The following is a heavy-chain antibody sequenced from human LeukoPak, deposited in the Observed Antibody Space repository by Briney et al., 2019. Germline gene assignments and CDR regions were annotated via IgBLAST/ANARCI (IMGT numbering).Heavy chain of an antibody. CDR1: GFTFSSYA. V-gene: IGHV3-30-3*01. Sequence: GESLRLSCVASGFTFSSYAMHWVRQAPGKGLEWVAVISYDGSNKYYADSVKGRFTISRDNSKNTLYLQMNSLRAEDTAVYYCARDPVYDSSGFFDYWGQGTLVTVSS. CDR2: ISYDGSNK. J-gene: IGHJ4*02. D-gene: IGHD3-22*01. CDR3: ARDPVYDSSGFFDY.